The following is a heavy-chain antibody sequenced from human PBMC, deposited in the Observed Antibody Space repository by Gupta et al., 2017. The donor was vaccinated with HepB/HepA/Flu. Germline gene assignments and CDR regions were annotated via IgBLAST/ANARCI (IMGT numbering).Heavy chain of an antibody. J-gene: IGHJ4*02. V-gene: IGHV1-69*06. Sequence: QVQLVQSGAEVHQPGSSVKVSCKASGGTFSSYAISWVRQAPGQGLEWMGGIIPIFGTAHYAQKFQGRVTITADKSTSTAYMELSSLRSEDTAVYYCLLGYCSSTSCYTEGDYWGQGTLVTVSS. CDR3: LLGYCSSTSCYTEGDY. D-gene: IGHD2-2*02. CDR1: GGTFSSYA. CDR2: IIPIFGTA.